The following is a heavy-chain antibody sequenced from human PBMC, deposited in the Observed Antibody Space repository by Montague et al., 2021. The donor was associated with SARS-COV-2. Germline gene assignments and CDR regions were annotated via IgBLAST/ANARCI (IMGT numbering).Heavy chain of an antibody. CDR1: GGSFFVYY. Sequence: SETLSLTCAVYGGSFFVYYWSWLRQSPRSGLEWLAAINHSGTANYNPSLKSRVSISVDTSKNQFTLKLTSVTAADTAMYYCAKEREVVRAARTLVAFDLWGQGTMVTVSS. V-gene: IGHV4-34*01. D-gene: IGHD2-2*01. CDR2: INHSGTA. CDR3: AKEREVVRAARTLVAFDL. J-gene: IGHJ3*01.